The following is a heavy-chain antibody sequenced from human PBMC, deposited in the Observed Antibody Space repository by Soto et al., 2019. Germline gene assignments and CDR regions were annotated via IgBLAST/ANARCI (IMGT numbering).Heavy chain of an antibody. D-gene: IGHD2-15*01. CDR2: INHSGST. CDR1: GGSFSGYY. Sequence: SETLSLTCAVYGGSFSGYYWSWIRQPPGKGLEWIGEINHSGSTNYNPSLKSRVTISVDTSKNQFSLKLSSVTAADTAVYYCAREPHLGCSGGSCYSYFDYWGQGTLVTVSS. V-gene: IGHV4-34*01. CDR3: AREPHLGCSGGSCYSYFDY. J-gene: IGHJ4*02.